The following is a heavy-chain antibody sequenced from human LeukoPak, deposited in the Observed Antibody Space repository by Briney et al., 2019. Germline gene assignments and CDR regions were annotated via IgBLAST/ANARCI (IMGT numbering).Heavy chain of an antibody. CDR1: GGSFSGYY. CDR2: INHSGST. J-gene: IGHJ6*03. D-gene: IGHD2-15*01. Sequence: PSETLSLTCAVYGGSFSGYYWSWIRQPPGKGLEWIGEINHSGSTNYNPSLKSRVTISVDTSKNQFSLKLSSVTAADTAVYYCARALGVYCSGGSCPDYYYYYMDVWGKGTTVTVSS. V-gene: IGHV4-34*01. CDR3: ARALGVYCSGGSCPDYYYYYMDV.